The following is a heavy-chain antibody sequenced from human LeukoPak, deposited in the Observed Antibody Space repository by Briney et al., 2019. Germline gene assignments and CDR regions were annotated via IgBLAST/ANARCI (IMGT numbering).Heavy chain of an antibody. J-gene: IGHJ4*02. V-gene: IGHV3-23*01. CDR2: ISGGSGGST. CDR3: AKGEAYCGGDCYPD. Sequence: GSLRLSCAASGFTFSTYAMSWVRQAPGKGLEWVSSISGGSGGSTYYADSVKGRFTISRDSSKNTLYLQMNSLRAEDTAVYYCAKGEAYCGGDCYPDWGQGTLVTVSS. CDR1: GFTFSTYA. D-gene: IGHD2-21*02.